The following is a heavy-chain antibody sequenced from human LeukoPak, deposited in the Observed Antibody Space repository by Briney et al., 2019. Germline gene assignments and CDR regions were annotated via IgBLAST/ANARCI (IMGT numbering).Heavy chain of an antibody. Sequence: ASVKVSCKASGYTFTSYDINWVRLATGQGLEWMGWMNPNSGNTGYAQKFQGRVTITRNTSISTAYMELSSLRSEDTAVYYCARGVGYVEYYYDSSGYYYYMDVWGKGTTVTVSS. CDR3: ARGVGYVEYYYDSSGYYYYMDV. D-gene: IGHD3-22*01. CDR2: MNPNSGNT. J-gene: IGHJ6*03. CDR1: GYTFTSYD. V-gene: IGHV1-8*03.